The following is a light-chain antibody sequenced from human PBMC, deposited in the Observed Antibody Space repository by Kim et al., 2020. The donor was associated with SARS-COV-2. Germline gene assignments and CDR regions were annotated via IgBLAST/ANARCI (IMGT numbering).Light chain of an antibody. V-gene: IGLV3-19*01. CDR3: NSRDSSGNHRVV. CDR1: SLRSYY. CDR2: GKN. J-gene: IGLJ2*01. Sequence: LGQTVRITCQADSLRSYYASWYQQKPGQAPVLVIYGKNNRPSGIPDRFSGSSSGNTASLTITGAQAEDEADYYCNSRDSSGNHRVVFGGGTQLTVL.